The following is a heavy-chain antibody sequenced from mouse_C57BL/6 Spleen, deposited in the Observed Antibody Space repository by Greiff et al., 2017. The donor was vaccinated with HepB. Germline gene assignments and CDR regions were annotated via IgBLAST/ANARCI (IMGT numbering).Heavy chain of an antibody. V-gene: IGHV1-62-2*01. Sequence: QVQLQQSGAELVKPAASVKLSCKASGYTFTEYTIHWVKQRSGQGLEWIGWFYPGSGSIKYNEKFKDKATLTADKSSSTVYMELSRLTSEDSAVYFCARHEDPNYYGSSPFDYWGQGTTLTVSS. J-gene: IGHJ2*01. D-gene: IGHD1-1*01. CDR3: ARHEDPNYYGSSPFDY. CDR2: FYPGSGSI. CDR1: GYTFTEYT.